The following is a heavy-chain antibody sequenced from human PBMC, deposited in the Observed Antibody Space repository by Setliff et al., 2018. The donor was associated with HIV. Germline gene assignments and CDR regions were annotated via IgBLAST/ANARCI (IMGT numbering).Heavy chain of an antibody. J-gene: IGHJ4*02. V-gene: IGHV5-51*01. D-gene: IGHD4-4*01. CDR3: ARAPNSPYYSNIWYADY. CDR1: GYSFTSYW. CDR2: IYPGDSDT. Sequence: GESLKISCKGSGYSFTSYWIGWVRQMPGKGLEWMGIIYPGDSDTRYSPSFQGQVTISADKSIGTAYLQWSSLKAPDTGIYFCARAPNSPYYSNIWYADYWGQGTLVTVSS.